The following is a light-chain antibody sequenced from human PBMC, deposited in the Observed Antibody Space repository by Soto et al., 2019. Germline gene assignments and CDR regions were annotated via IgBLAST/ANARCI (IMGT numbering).Light chain of an antibody. CDR2: GAS. J-gene: IGKJ1*01. CDR1: QSVSSSY. V-gene: IGKV3-20*01. CDR3: HQYGSSPPT. Sequence: EIVLTQSPGTLSLSPGERATLSCRASQSVSSSYLAWYQQKPGQAPRLLIYGASSRATGIPDRFSGSGSGTDFTLTISRLEPEDFAVYYCHQYGSSPPTFGHGTKVEIK.